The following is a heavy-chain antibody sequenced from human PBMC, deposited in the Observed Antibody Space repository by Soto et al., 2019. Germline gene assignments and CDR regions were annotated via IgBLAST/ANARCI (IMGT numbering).Heavy chain of an antibody. CDR1: GFTFSSYA. Sequence: GGSLRLSCAASGFTFSSYAMSWVRQAPGKGLEWVSAISGSGGSTYYADSVKGRFTISRDNSKNTLYLQMNSLRAEDTAVYYCAKDHPYSSGWYGFYFDYWGQGTLVTVSS. V-gene: IGHV3-23*01. J-gene: IGHJ4*02. D-gene: IGHD6-19*01. CDR2: ISGSGGST. CDR3: AKDHPYSSGWYGFYFDY.